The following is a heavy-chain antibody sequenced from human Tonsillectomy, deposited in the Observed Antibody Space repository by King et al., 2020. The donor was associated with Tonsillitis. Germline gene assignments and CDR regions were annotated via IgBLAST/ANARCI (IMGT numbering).Heavy chain of an antibody. V-gene: IGHV3-30-3*01. CDR1: GFTFSNYA. J-gene: IGHJ4*02. CDR2: ISYDGSNK. D-gene: IGHD2-15*01. Sequence: VQLVESGGGVVQPGRSLRLSCAASGFTFSNYAMHWVRQAPGKGLEWVAVISYDGSNKYYADSVKGRFTISRDNSKNRLYLQMNSLRAEDTAVYYCARDLSPYCSGGSCYSFDYWGQGTLVTVSS. CDR3: ARDLSPYCSGGSCYSFDY.